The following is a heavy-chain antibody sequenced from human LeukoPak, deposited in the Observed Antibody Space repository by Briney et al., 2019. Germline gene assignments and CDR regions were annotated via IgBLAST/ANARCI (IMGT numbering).Heavy chain of an antibody. Sequence: PSQTLSLTCTVSGGSISSGGYSWSWIRQHPGKGLEWIGYIYYSGSTYYNPSLKSRVTISVDTSKNQFSLKLSSVTAADTAVYYCARLIRYGSGSYYNVDYWGQGTLVTVSS. V-gene: IGHV4-31*03. D-gene: IGHD3-10*01. J-gene: IGHJ4*02. CDR2: IYYSGST. CDR3: ARLIRYGSGSYYNVDY. CDR1: GGSISSGGYS.